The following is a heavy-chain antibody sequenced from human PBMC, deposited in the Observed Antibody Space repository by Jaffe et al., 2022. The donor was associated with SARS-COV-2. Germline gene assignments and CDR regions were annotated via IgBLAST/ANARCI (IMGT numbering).Heavy chain of an antibody. J-gene: IGHJ6*03. CDR1: GFSFSKYG. CDR2: IGSSRTAL. V-gene: IGHV3-48*01. CDR3: ARDPYYYGSGTSYNNYLDV. D-gene: IGHD3-10*01. Sequence: EVQLVESGGGLVQPGGSLRLSCAASGFSFSKYGMNWVRQAPGKGLEWVSYIGSSRTALYYADSVKGRFTISRDDAKTSLFLQMDSLRAEDTAVYYCARDPYYYGSGTSYNNYLDVWGKGTTVTVSS.